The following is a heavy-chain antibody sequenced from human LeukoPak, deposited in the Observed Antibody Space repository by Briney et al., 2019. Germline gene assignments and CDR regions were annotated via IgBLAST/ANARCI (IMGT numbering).Heavy chain of an antibody. CDR1: GGTFSSYA. CDR3: ARAQYYYDSSGYYWAY. D-gene: IGHD3-22*01. Sequence: SVKVSCKASGGTFSSYAISWVRQAPGQGLEWMGGIIPIFGTANYAQKFQGRVTITADESTSTAYMELSSLRSEDTAVYYCARAQYYYDSSGYYWAYWGQGALVTVSS. V-gene: IGHV1-69*13. CDR2: IIPIFGTA. J-gene: IGHJ4*02.